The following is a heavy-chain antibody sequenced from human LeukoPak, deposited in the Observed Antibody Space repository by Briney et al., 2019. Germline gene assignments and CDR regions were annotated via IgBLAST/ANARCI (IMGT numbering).Heavy chain of an antibody. Sequence: SETLSLTCAVYGGSFSGYYWSWVRQPPGKGLEWIGEINHSGSTNYNPSLKSRVTISVDTSKNQFSLKLSSVTAADTAVYYCARDPLDYYDSSGYYQTPRRHYGMDVWGQGTTVTVSS. CDR3: ARDPLDYYDSSGYYQTPRRHYGMDV. CDR1: GGSFSGYY. D-gene: IGHD3-22*01. J-gene: IGHJ6*02. CDR2: INHSGST. V-gene: IGHV4-34*01.